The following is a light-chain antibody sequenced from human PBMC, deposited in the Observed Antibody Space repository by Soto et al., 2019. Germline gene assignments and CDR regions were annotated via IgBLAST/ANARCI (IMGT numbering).Light chain of an antibody. Sequence: QSALTQPASVSGSPGQSITISCTGTSSDVGYYNHVSWYQQHPGKAPKLMIYDVTNRPSGVSNRFFGSKSGNTASLTISGLQAEDEADYYCSSYASSSTYVFGTGTKVTV. CDR2: DVT. CDR1: SSDVGYYNH. V-gene: IGLV2-14*03. CDR3: SSYASSSTYV. J-gene: IGLJ1*01.